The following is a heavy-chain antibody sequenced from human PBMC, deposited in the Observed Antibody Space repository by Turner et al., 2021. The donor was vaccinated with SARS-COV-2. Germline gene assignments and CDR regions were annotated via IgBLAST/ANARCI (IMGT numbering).Heavy chain of an antibody. J-gene: IGHJ6*02. CDR1: GGHISSSCYY. Sequence: QLQLQESGPGMVKHSETLFLTCTVSGGHISSSCYYWGWIRQPPGKGLVWIGSIYYSGSTYYNPSLKSRVTISVDTSKNQFSLKLSSGTAADTAVYYCASPSVDFCSGSYYGMDVWGQGTTVTVSS. CDR2: IYYSGST. D-gene: IGHD3-3*01. CDR3: ASPSVDFCSGSYYGMDV. V-gene: IGHV4-39*01.